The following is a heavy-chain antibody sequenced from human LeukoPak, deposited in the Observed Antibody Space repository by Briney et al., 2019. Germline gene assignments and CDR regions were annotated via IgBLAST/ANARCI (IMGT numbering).Heavy chain of an antibody. CDR2: INHSGSS. J-gene: IGHJ4*02. CDR3: ARGGGIAGLVSFDY. D-gene: IGHD2-21*01. V-gene: IGHV4-34*01. Sequence: KPSETLSLTCAVFGGSFSGYYWTWIRQPPGKGLEWIGEINHSGSSNYNPSLKSRVTVPVDSSKNQFSLKLSSVTAADTAVYYCARGGGIAGLVSFDYWGQGTLVTVSS. CDR1: GGSFSGYY.